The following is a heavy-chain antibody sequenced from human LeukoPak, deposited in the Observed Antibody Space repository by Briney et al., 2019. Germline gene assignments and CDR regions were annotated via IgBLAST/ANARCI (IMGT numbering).Heavy chain of an antibody. J-gene: IGHJ4*02. V-gene: IGHV1-69*01. CDR3: ARNVEEWDITMVRGPLDY. CDR1: GGTFSSYA. CDR2: IIPIFGTA. Sequence: GSSVKVSCKASGGTFSSYAISWVRQAPGQGLEWMGGIIPIFGTANYAQKFQGRVTITADESTSTAYMELSSLRSEDTAVYYCARNVEEWDITMVRGPLDYWGQGTLVTVSS. D-gene: IGHD3-10*01.